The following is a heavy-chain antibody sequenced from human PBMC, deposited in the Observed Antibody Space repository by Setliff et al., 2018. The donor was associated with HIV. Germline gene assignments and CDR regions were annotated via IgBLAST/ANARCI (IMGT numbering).Heavy chain of an antibody. J-gene: IGHJ5*02. V-gene: IGHV1-69*10. D-gene: IGHD3-16*01. Sequence: SVKVSCKASGGTFRTYAISWVRQAPGQGLEWMGGIIPMLRVAKYAQNLQDRVTITADKSTGTAYMELNRLTFDDTAVYYCARDPYDTSENPYDPWGQGTLVTVSS. CDR1: GGTFRTYA. CDR2: IIPMLRVA. CDR3: ARDPYDTSENPYDP.